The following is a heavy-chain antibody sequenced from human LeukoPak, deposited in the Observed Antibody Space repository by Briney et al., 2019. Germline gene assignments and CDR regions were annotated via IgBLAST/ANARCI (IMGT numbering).Heavy chain of an antibody. CDR1: GGSFSSGSYY. CDR2: IYYSGST. Sequence: SETLSLTCTVSGGSFSSGSYYWRWIRQPPGTGLEWIVYIYYSGSTNYNPSLKSRVTISVDTSKNQFSLKLSSVTAADTAVYYCARDGDYVNYYYYGMDVWGKGTTVTVSS. D-gene: IGHD4-17*01. CDR3: ARDGDYVNYYYYGMDV. J-gene: IGHJ6*04. V-gene: IGHV4-61*01.